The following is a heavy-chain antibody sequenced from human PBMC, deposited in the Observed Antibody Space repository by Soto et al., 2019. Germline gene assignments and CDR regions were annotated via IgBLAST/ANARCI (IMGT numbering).Heavy chain of an antibody. CDR1: GFSLSNARMG. CDR2: IFSNDEK. V-gene: IGHV2-26*01. J-gene: IGHJ6*02. Sequence: VSGPTLVNPTETLTLTCTVSGFSLSNARMGVSWIRQPPGKALEWLAHIFSNDEKSYSTSLKSRLTISKDTSKSQVVLTMTNMEPVDIATYYCARIPYPNYYYYGMDVWGQGTTVTV. CDR3: ARIPYPNYYYYGMDV.